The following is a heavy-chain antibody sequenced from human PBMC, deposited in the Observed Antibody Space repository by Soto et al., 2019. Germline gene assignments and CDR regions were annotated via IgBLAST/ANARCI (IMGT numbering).Heavy chain of an antibody. D-gene: IGHD6-13*01. J-gene: IGHJ5*02. Sequence: VSCKASGYTFTSYAMHWVRQAPGQRLEWMGWINAGNGNTKYSQKFQGRVTITRDTSASTAYMELSSLRSEDTAVYYCARDAREYSSSWQNWFDPWGQGTLVTVSS. V-gene: IGHV1-3*01. CDR2: INAGNGNT. CDR1: GYTFTSYA. CDR3: ARDAREYSSSWQNWFDP.